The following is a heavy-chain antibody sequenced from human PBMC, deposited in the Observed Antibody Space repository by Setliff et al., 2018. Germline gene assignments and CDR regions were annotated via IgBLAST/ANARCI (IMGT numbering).Heavy chain of an antibody. V-gene: IGHV1-18*01. Sequence: ASVKVSCKASGYTFISYDISWVRQAPGQGLEWMGWISIGDDKTKYAQKFQGRVTMTADTSTSTAYMELRILRSDDTAVYYCAREGSQLQFLEPYYFDYWGQGTLVTVSS. J-gene: IGHJ4*02. CDR3: AREGSQLQFLEPYYFDY. CDR2: ISIGDDKT. D-gene: IGHD3-3*01. CDR1: GYTFISYD.